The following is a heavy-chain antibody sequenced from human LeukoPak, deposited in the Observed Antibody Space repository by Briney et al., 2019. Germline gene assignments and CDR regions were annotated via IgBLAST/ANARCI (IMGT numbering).Heavy chain of an antibody. D-gene: IGHD3-9*01. CDR1: GYTFTGYY. V-gene: IGHV1-46*01. J-gene: IGHJ4*02. CDR3: ARDLSGGKLRYFDWLPPDY. CDR2: INPNAGTT. Sequence: EASVKVSCKASGYTFTGYYMHWVRQAPGQGLEWMGIINPNAGTTSYAQKFQGRVTVTRDTSTSTIYMELSSLRSEDTAVYYCARDLSGGKLRYFDWLPPDYWGQGTLVTVSS.